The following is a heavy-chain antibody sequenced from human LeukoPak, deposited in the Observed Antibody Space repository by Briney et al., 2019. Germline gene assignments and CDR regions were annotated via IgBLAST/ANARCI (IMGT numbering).Heavy chain of an antibody. CDR3: ARVSAAANIYHYYGMDV. J-gene: IGHJ6*02. CDR1: GYTFTSYY. Sequence: ASVKVSCKASGYTFTSYYMHWVRQAPGQGLEWMGWINPDSGGANFAQKFQGRVTMTRDTSISTAYMELSSLRSDDTAVYYCARVSAAANIYHYYGMDVWGQGTTVTVSS. D-gene: IGHD2-2*01. CDR2: INPDSGGA. V-gene: IGHV1-2*02.